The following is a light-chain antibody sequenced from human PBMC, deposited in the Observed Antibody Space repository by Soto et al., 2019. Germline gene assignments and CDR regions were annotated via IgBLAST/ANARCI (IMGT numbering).Light chain of an antibody. J-gene: IGKJ4*01. CDR2: DAS. Sequence: EIVLTQSPATLSLSPGERATLSCRDSQSISSYLAWYQQKPGQAPRFLIYDASNRATGIPAWFSGSGSGTDFTLTISSLEPEDFAVYYCQLRSNWPPALTFGGGTKVDIK. CDR3: QLRSNWPPALT. V-gene: IGKV3-11*01. CDR1: QSISSY.